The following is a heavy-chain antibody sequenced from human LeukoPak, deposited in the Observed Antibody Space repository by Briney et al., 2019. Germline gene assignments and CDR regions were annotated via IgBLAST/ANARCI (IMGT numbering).Heavy chain of an antibody. CDR2: ISGSGGST. V-gene: IGHV3-23*01. CDR3: AKDDRIQTRRYSYNY. D-gene: IGHD5-18*01. J-gene: IGHJ4*02. CDR1: GFTFSSYA. Sequence: GGSLKLSCAASGFTFSSYAMSWVRQAPGKGLEWVSVISGSGGSTSYADSVKGRFTISRDNSMNTLYLQMNSLRAEDTAVYYCAKDDRIQTRRYSYNYWGQGTLVTVSS.